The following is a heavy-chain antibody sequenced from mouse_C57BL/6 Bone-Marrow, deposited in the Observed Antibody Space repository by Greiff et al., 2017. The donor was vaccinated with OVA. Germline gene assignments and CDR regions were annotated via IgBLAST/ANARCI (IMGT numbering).Heavy chain of an antibody. CDR3: AREGVPWFAY. V-gene: IGHV1-50*01. Sequence: VKLQQPGAELVKPGASVKLSCKASGYTFTSYWMQWVKQRPGQGLEWIGEIDPSDSYTNYNQKFKGKATLTVDTSSSTAYMQLSSLTSEDSAVYYCAREGVPWFAYWGQGTLVTVSA. CDR2: IDPSDSYT. CDR1: GYTFTSYW. J-gene: IGHJ3*01.